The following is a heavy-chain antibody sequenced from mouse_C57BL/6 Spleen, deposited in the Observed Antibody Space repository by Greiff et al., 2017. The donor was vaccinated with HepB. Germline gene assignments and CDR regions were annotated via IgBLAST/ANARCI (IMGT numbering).Heavy chain of an antibody. V-gene: IGHV1-19*01. CDR2: INPYNGGT. CDR1: GYTFTDYY. J-gene: IGHJ2*01. Sequence: EVQLQESGPVLVKPGASVKMSCKASGYTFTDYYMNWVKQSHGKSLEWIGVINPYNGGTSYNQKFKGKATLTVDKSSSTAYMELNSLTSEDSAVYYCASEGATFDYWGQGTTLTVSS. D-gene: IGHD3-1*01. CDR3: ASEGATFDY.